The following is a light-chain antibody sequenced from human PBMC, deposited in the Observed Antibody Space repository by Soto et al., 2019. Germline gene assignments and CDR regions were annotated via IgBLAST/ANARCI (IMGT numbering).Light chain of an antibody. V-gene: IGKV3-20*01. CDR3: QQYGGSPIT. CDR1: QSISSNY. Sequence: EIVLTQSPGTLSLSPGERATVSCRASQSISSNYLAWYQHKPGQAPRLLMSGASSRASGVPVRFSGSGSGTDFTLTISRLEPEDFALYYCQQYGGSPITFGLGTRLEIK. CDR2: GAS. J-gene: IGKJ5*01.